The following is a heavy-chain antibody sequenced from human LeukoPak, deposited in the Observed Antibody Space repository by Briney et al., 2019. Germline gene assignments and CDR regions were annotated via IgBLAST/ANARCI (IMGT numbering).Heavy chain of an antibody. CDR1: GFTFSSYA. J-gene: IGHJ2*01. Sequence: GGSLRLSCAASGFTFSSYAMSWVRQAPGKGLEWVSAISGSGGSTYYADSVKGRFTISRDNSKNTLYLQMNSLRAEDTAVYYCAKEWTGDYGDSPYWYFHLWGRGTLVTVSS. D-gene: IGHD4-17*01. CDR3: AKEWTGDYGDSPYWYFHL. CDR2: ISGSGGST. V-gene: IGHV3-23*01.